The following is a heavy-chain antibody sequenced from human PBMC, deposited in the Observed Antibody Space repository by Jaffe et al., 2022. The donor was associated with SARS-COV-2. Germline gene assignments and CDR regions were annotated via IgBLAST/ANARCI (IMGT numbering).Heavy chain of an antibody. V-gene: IGHV3-23*01. J-gene: IGHJ4*02. CDR2: ISGSDGST. D-gene: IGHD6-19*01. CDR3: ALVAGTDFDN. Sequence: EVQLLESGGGLVQPGGSLRLSCAASGSTFAGYSMSWVRQAPGKGLEWVSAISGSDGSTYYADSVKGRFTISRDNSKNTLYLQMNSLRAEDTAVYYCALVAGTDFDNWGQGTLVTVSA. CDR1: GSTFAGYS.